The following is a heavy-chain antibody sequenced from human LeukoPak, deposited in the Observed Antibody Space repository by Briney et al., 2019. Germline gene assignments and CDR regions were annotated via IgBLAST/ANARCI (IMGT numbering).Heavy chain of an antibody. J-gene: IGHJ4*02. CDR3: AKSAYNAVAGAYFDY. D-gene: IGHD6-19*01. Sequence: GGSLRLSCAASGFTFSSYAMSWVRQAPGKGLEWVSAISGSGGSTYYADSVKGRFTISRDNPKNTLYLQMNSLRAEDTAVYYCAKSAYNAVAGAYFDYWGQGTLVTVSS. V-gene: IGHV3-23*01. CDR2: ISGSGGST. CDR1: GFTFSSYA.